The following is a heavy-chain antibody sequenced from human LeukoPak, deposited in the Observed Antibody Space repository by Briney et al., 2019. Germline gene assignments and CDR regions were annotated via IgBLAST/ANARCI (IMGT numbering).Heavy chain of an antibody. D-gene: IGHD7-27*01. V-gene: IGHV4-59*01. CDR1: GGSISSYY. CDR2: IYYSGST. CDR3: ARDRNSPSNWGPNWFDP. J-gene: IGHJ5*02. Sequence: PSETLSLTCTVSGGSISSYYWSWIRQPPGKGLEWIGYIYYSGSTNYNPSLKSRVTISVDTSKNQFSLRLSSVTAADTAVYYCARDRNSPSNWGPNWFDPWGQGTLVTVSS.